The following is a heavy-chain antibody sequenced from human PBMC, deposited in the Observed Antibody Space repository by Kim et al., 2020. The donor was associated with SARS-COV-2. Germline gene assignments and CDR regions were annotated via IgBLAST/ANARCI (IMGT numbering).Heavy chain of an antibody. Sequence: GGSLRLSCAASGFTFSSYDMHWVRQAPGKGLEWVTLISFYGNNEVSADSVKGRFAISRDNSKNTLYLQMSSLRVEDTAVYYCVKGFSGNYYSLFDYWRQETLVTVHS. J-gene: IGHJ4*02. CDR3: VKGFSGNYYSLFDY. CDR1: GFTFSSYD. CDR2: ISFYGNNE. D-gene: IGHD3-10*01. V-gene: IGHV3-30*18.